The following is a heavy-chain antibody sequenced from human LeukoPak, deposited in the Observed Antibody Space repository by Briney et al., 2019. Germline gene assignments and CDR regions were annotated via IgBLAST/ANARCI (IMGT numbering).Heavy chain of an antibody. D-gene: IGHD6-19*01. Sequence: GGSLRLSCAASGFTFSSYWMHWVRQAPGKGLVWVSRINSAGSITTYADSVKGRFTISRDNAKNTLYLQMDGLRADDTAVYYCGGSSGPNWFDPWGQGTLVTVSS. CDR3: GGSSGPNWFDP. V-gene: IGHV3-74*01. J-gene: IGHJ5*02. CDR2: INSAGSIT. CDR1: GFTFSSYW.